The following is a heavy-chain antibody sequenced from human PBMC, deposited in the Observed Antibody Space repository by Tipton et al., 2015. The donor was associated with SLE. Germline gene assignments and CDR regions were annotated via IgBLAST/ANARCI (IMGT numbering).Heavy chain of an antibody. Sequence: TLSLTCTVSGGSIITYYWSWIRQPPGKGLEWIGSIYYSGSTYYNPSLKSRVTISVDTSKNQFSLKLSSVTAADTAVYYCAGQGYCSSTSCPLFDYWGQGALVTVSS. CDR3: AGQGYCSSTSCPLFDY. CDR2: IYYSGST. D-gene: IGHD2-2*01. CDR1: GGSIITYY. V-gene: IGHV4-39*01. J-gene: IGHJ4*02.